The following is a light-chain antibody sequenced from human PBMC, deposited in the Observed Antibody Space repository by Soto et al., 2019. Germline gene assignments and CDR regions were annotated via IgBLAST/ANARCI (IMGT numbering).Light chain of an antibody. CDR1: QTVYNF. V-gene: IGKV3-11*01. CDR3: QQRNDWPRT. CDR2: DAS. Sequence: EIMLTQSPATLSLSPGERATISCRASQTVYNFLAWYQQKPGQAPRLLIYDASNRATGIPARFSASGSGTDFTLTISSLETEDFAVYYCQQRNDWPRTFGQGTKVDIK. J-gene: IGKJ1*01.